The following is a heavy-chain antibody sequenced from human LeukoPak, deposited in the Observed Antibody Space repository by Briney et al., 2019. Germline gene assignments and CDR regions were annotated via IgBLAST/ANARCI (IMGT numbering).Heavy chain of an antibody. CDR2: IYACGST. V-gene: IGHV4-4*07. J-gene: IGHJ4*02. D-gene: IGHD1-26*01. Sequence: SETLFLTCTVSGGSISGYTWSWIRQPAGKGLEWIGRIYACGSTNYNPSLQGRVTMSVDTSRGQFFLMVHSVTAADTAVYYCARGVVGATAFAYWGQGTVVTASS. CDR1: GGSISGYT. CDR3: ARGVVGATAFAY.